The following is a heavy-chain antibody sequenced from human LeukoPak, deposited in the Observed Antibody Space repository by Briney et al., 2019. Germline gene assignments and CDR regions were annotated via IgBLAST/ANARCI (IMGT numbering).Heavy chain of an antibody. Sequence: GGSLRLSCAASGFTFSSYAMHWVRQAPGKGLEWVAVISYDGSNKYYADSVKGRFTISRDNAKNSLYPQMNSLRAEDTAVYYCAREGHVGDFDYWGQGTLVTVSS. CDR3: AREGHVGDFDY. J-gene: IGHJ4*02. CDR1: GFTFSSYA. D-gene: IGHD3-16*01. CDR2: ISYDGSNK. V-gene: IGHV3-30-3*01.